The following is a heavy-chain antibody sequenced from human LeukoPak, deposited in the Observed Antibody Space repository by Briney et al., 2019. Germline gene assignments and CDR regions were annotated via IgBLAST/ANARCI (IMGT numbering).Heavy chain of an antibody. CDR3: ARGQLADFDY. J-gene: IGHJ4*02. V-gene: IGHV1-8*02. Sequence: ASVKVSCKASGGTFSSYAISWVRQATGQGLEWMGWMNPNSGDTGFAQKFQGRVTMTRNTSISTAYMELNSLRSEDTAVYYCARGQLADFDYWGQGTLVTVSS. D-gene: IGHD6-6*01. CDR1: GGTFSSYA. CDR2: MNPNSGDT.